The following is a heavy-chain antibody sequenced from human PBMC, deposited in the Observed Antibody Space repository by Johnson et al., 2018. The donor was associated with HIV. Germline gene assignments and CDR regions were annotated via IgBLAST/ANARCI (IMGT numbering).Heavy chain of an antibody. V-gene: IGHV3-7*01. Sequence: VQLVESGGDLVQPGGSLRLSCAASGFTFSNAWMTWVRQAPGNVLEWVANINQDGSERYYVDSVTGRFTISRDNAKKSVYLQMNSLRAEDTAVYYCAREYYYDSSGYNAFDIWGQGTMVTVSS. CDR2: INQDGSER. D-gene: IGHD3-22*01. CDR1: GFTFSNAW. CDR3: AREYYYDSSGYNAFDI. J-gene: IGHJ3*02.